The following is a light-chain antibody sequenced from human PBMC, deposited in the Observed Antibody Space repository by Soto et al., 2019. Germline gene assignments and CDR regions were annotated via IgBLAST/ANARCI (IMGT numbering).Light chain of an antibody. V-gene: IGKV3-15*01. CDR1: QSFSSS. Sequence: EIVMTQSPATLSVSPGERATLSCMASQSFSSSLAWYQQKPGQAPRLLIYDTSARATGIPARFSGSGSGTESPLTISSLQSEDLAVYYCQQYNHWPFTLGGGTKVEI. CDR3: QQYNHWPFT. CDR2: DTS. J-gene: IGKJ4*01.